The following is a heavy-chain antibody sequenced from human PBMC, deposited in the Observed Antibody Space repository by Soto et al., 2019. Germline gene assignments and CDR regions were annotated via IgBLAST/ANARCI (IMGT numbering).Heavy chain of an antibody. CDR2: IYHSGST. Sequence: SETLSLTCPVSGGSIGSYSWSWIRQPPGKGLEWIGYIYHSGSTYYNPSLKSRVTISVDRSKNQFSLKLGSVTAADTAVYYCARVPDRWGQGTLVTVSS. CDR1: GGSIGSYS. D-gene: IGHD2-2*01. CDR3: ARVPDR. J-gene: IGHJ5*02. V-gene: IGHV4-30-2*01.